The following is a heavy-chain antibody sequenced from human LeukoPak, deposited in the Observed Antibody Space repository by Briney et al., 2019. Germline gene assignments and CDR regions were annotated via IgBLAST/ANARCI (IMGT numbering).Heavy chain of an antibody. J-gene: IGHJ4*02. CDR1: GFTVSSNY. CDR2: IYSGGST. V-gene: IGHV3-53*01. Sequence: GGSLRLSCAASGFTVSSNYMSWVRQAPGKGLEWVSVIYSGGSTYYADSVKGRFTISRDNSKNTLYLQMNSLRAEDTAVYYCARGYSSSWYYFDYWGQGTLVTVSS. D-gene: IGHD6-13*01. CDR3: ARGYSSSWYYFDY.